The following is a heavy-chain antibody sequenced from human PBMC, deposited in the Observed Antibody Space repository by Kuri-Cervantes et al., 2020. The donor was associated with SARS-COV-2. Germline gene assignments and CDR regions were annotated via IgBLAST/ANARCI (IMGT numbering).Heavy chain of an antibody. J-gene: IGHJ4*02. V-gene: IGHV3-30*18. CDR2: ISSDGKNK. CDR3: AKDRAGVHDF. CDR1: GFNFSTTD. Sequence: GESLKISCVASGFNFSTTDMHWVRQAPGKGLEWVTFISSDGKNKKCMASGKGRFTISRDNSQNTLHLQMKSLRDEDTAIYYCAKDRAGVHDFWGQGTLVTGYS. D-gene: IGHD2-21*01.